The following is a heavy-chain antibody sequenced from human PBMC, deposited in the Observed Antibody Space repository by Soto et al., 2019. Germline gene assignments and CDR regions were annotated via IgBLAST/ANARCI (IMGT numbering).Heavy chain of an antibody. CDR2: ISSNGGST. CDR1: GVTFGRYA. D-gene: IGHD4-17*01. CDR3: ARGPSYSDSYFDY. V-gene: IGHV3-64*01. J-gene: IGHJ4*02. Sequence: GGSLRLSCAASGVTFGRYAKHWVRQAPGKGLEYVSAISSNGGSTYYANSVEGRFTISRDNSKNTVYLQMNSLRLEDTAVYYCARGPSYSDSYFDYWGQGTLVTVSS.